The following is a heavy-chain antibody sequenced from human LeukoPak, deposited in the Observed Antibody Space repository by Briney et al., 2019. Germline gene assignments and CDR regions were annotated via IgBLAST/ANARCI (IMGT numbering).Heavy chain of an antibody. V-gene: IGHV3-30*18. J-gene: IGHJ4*02. CDR2: ISYDGSNK. D-gene: IGHD3-22*01. CDR1: GFTFSSYG. Sequence: GGSLRLSCAASGFTFSSYGMHWVRQAPGKGLEWVAVISYDGSNKYYADSVKGRFTISRDNSKNTLYLQMNSLRAEDTAVYYCAKDQNYYDSSGYYFYAPSRIDYWGQGTLVTVSS. CDR3: AKDQNYYDSSGYYFYAPSRIDY.